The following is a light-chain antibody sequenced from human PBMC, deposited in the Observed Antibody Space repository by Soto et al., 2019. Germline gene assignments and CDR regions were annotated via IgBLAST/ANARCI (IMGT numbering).Light chain of an antibody. CDR1: STDVGGYNY. CDR3: SSYAGRNLLL. V-gene: IGLV2-8*01. Sequence: QSALTQPPSAAGSPGQSVTISCTGTSTDVGGYNYVSWYQQYPGKAPKLMIYEVTQRPSGVPDRFSGSKSGNTASLTVSGLQAEDEADYYCSSYAGRNLLLFGAGTKLTVL. CDR2: EVT. J-gene: IGLJ1*01.